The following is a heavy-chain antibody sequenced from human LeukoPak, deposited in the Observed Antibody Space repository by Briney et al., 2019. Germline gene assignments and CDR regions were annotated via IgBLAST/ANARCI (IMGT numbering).Heavy chain of an antibody. CDR1: GGSFSDYY. V-gene: IGHV4-34*01. J-gene: IGHJ4*02. CDR3: AREGSGGYLEY. CDR2: INRG. D-gene: IGHD2-2*01. Sequence: SDTLSLTCAVYGGSFSDYYWTWIRQAPGKGLEWIGEINRGDYNPSLKSRVSISVDTSKNQFSLKLSSVTAADTAVYYCAREGSGGYLEYWGQGTLVTVSS.